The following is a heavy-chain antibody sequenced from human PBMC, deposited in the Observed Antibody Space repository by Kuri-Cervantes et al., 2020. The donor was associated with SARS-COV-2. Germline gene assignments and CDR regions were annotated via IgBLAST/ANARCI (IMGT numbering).Heavy chain of an antibody. CDR3: ARQYYDILTGYYLYGMDV. D-gene: IGHD3-9*01. CDR2: ISSISSTT. CDR1: GFTFSSYS. V-gene: IGHV3-48*02. J-gene: IGHJ6*02. Sequence: GGSLRLSCAASGFTFSSYSMNWVRQAPGKGLEWVSYISSISSTTYYADSVKGRFTISRDNAKNSLYLQMNSLRDEDTAVYYCARQYYDILTGYYLYGMDVWGQGTTVTVSS.